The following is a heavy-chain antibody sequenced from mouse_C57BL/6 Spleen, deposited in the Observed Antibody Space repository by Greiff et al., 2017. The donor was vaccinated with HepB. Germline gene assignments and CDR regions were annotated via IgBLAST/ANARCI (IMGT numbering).Heavy chain of an antibody. V-gene: IGHV5-9-1*02. CDR1: GFTFSSYA. Sequence: EVQLVESGEGLVKPGGSLKLSCAASGFTFSSYAMSWVRQTPEKRLEWVAYISSGGGYIYYADTVKGRFTISRDNARNTLYLQMSSLKSEDTALYYCTSTSYVYGPFAYWGQGTLVTVSA. J-gene: IGHJ3*01. CDR3: TSTSYVYGPFAY. CDR2: ISSGGGYI. D-gene: IGHD2-9*01.